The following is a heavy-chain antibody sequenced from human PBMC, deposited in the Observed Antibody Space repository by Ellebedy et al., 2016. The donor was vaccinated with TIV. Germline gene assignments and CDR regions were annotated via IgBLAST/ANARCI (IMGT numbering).Heavy chain of an antibody. J-gene: IGHJ4*02. V-gene: IGHV1-18*01. CDR2: ISGYNDDT. CDR3: VRHGKGYMGCDLFDY. Sequence: AASVKVSCKTAGYTFTNFGISWVRQAPGQGLEWMGWISGYNDDTNYAQKVQGRVTMTTDTSTSTAYMELRSLTYDDTAVYYCVRHGKGYMGCDLFDYWGQGTLVNVPS. CDR1: GYTFTNFG. D-gene: IGHD5-12*01.